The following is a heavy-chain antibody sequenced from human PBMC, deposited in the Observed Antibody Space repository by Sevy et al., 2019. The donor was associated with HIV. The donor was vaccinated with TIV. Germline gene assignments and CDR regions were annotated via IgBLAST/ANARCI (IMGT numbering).Heavy chain of an antibody. CDR2: IYISGRT. Sequence: SETLSLTCAVSGGSVSTNSYYWSWIRRPAGKGLEWIGRIYISGRTRYNPSLESRVSMSIDTSQNLFSLKLTSMTAADTAVYYCGRGRDFWSGFPKTDDWGQGTLVTVSS. V-gene: IGHV4-61*02. D-gene: IGHD3-3*01. J-gene: IGHJ4*02. CDR3: GRGRDFWSGFPKTDD. CDR1: GGSVSTNSYY.